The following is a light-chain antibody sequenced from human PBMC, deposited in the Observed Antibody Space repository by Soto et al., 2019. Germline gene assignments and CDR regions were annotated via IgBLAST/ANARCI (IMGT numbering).Light chain of an antibody. J-gene: IGLJ1*01. V-gene: IGLV2-14*01. CDR2: DVR. CDR1: SSDVGRYNY. Sequence: QSALTQPASVSGSPGRSITISCTGTSSDVGRYNYVSWYQHHPGKAPRLMIYDVRNRPSGGSNRFSGSKSGNPASLTISGPQAEDEADYYCSSYTTSTTYVFGTGTKLTVL. CDR3: SSYTTSTTYV.